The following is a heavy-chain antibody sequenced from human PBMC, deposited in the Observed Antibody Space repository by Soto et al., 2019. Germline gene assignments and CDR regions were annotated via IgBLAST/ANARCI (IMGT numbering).Heavy chain of an antibody. Sequence: GGSLRLSCTASGFTFANYAMHWVRQAPGKGLEWVSRVSAGGDNTDYADAVKGRFTISRDNSKNTLFLQMNGLRAEDTALYYCARWFTYGNFDYFDYWGQGTQVTVSS. CDR1: GFTFANYA. D-gene: IGHD3-10*01. CDR3: ARWFTYGNFDYFDY. V-gene: IGHV3-23*01. CDR2: VSAGGDNT. J-gene: IGHJ4*02.